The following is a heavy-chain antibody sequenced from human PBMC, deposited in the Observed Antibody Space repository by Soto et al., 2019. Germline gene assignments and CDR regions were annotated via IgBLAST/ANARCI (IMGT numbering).Heavy chain of an antibody. D-gene: IGHD1-1*01. CDR2: INPYSGGT. V-gene: IGHV1-2*04. Sequence: QVQLVQSGAEVKKPGASVKVSCKASGYTFTGYYIHWVRQAPGQGLEWMGWINPYSGGTNYAQKFQGWVTMTSDTSITTAYMELRRLTSDDTAVYYCARDLVSTIGTTLGSSGVYWGQGTLVTVSS. CDR3: ARDLVSTIGTTLGSSGVY. J-gene: IGHJ4*02. CDR1: GYTFTGYY.